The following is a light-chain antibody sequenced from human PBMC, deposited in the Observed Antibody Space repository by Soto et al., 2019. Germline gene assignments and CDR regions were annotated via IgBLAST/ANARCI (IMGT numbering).Light chain of an antibody. CDR2: ENN. J-gene: IGLJ1*01. Sequence: QSALTQPPSGSAAPGQKVTISCSGRSSNIWNNYVSWYQQLTGTAPKLLIYENNKRPSGIPDRFSGSKSGTSATLGITGLQTGDEADYYCGTWDSSLSAYVFGTGTKVTVL. V-gene: IGLV1-51*02. CDR3: GTWDSSLSAYV. CDR1: SSNIWNNY.